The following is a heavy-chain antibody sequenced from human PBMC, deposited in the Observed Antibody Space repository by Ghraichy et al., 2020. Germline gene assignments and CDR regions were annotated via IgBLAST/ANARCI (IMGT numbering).Heavy chain of an antibody. CDR2: ISSSSSTI. J-gene: IGHJ4*02. Sequence: GESLNISCAASGFTFSSYSMNWVRQAPGKGLEWVSYISSSSSTIYYADSVKGRFTISRDNAKNSLYLQMNSLRDEDTAVYYCARDIADDYGDYSFDYWGQGTLVTVSS. CDR3: ARDIADDYGDYSFDY. CDR1: GFTFSSYS. D-gene: IGHD4-17*01. V-gene: IGHV3-48*02.